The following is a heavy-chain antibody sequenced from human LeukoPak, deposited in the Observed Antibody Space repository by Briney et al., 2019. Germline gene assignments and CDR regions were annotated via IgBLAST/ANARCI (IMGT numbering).Heavy chain of an antibody. J-gene: IGHJ3*02. V-gene: IGHV3-33*01. Sequence: GGSLRLSCAASGFTFSSYGMHWVRQAPGKGLEWVAVIWYDGSNKYYADSVKGRFTISRDNSKNTLYLQMNSLGAEDTAVYYCARDPGDYYGSGSSDAFDIWGQGTMVTVSS. CDR2: IWYDGSNK. CDR3: ARDPGDYYGSGSSDAFDI. D-gene: IGHD3-10*01. CDR1: GFTFSSYG.